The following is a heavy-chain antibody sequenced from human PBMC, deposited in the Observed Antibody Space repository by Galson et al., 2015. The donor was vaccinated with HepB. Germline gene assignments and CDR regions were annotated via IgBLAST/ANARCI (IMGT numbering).Heavy chain of an antibody. V-gene: IGHV3-30*04. D-gene: IGHD2/OR15-2a*01. CDR3: ARGTAPYYDFRYYYYGMDV. J-gene: IGHJ6*02. CDR1: GFTFSSYA. Sequence: SLRLSCAASGFTFSSYAMHWVRQAPGKGLEWVAVISYDGSNKYYADSVKGRFTISRDNSKNTLYLQMNSLRAEDTAVYYCARGTAPYYDFRYYYYGMDVWGQGPTVTVSS. CDR2: ISYDGSNK.